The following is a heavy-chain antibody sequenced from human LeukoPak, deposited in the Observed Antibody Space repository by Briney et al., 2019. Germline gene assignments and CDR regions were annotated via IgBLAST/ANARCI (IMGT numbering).Heavy chain of an antibody. Sequence: ASVKVSCKASGYRFTCYYMHWVRQAPGQGLEWMGWINPNSGDTNYAQKFQGRVTMTRDTSINTGYMDLSRLRSDDTAVYYCARLRITMLAGDYWGQGTLVTVSS. D-gene: IGHD3-10*02. CDR3: ARLRITMLAGDY. J-gene: IGHJ4*02. CDR1: GYRFTCYY. V-gene: IGHV1-2*02. CDR2: INPNSGDT.